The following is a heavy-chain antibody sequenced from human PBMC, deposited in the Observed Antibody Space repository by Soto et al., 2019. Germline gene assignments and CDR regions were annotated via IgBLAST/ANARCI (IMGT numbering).Heavy chain of an antibody. CDR1: GGTFSSYA. J-gene: IGHJ5*02. V-gene: IGHV1-69*13. CDR3: ARGLQRVYNWFDP. D-gene: IGHD6-25*01. Sequence: SVKVSCKASGGTFSSYAISWVRQAPGQGLEWMGGIIPIFGTANYAQKFQGRVTITADESTSTAYMELSSLRSEDTAVYYCARGLQRVYNWFDPWGQGTLVTVSS. CDR2: IIPIFGTA.